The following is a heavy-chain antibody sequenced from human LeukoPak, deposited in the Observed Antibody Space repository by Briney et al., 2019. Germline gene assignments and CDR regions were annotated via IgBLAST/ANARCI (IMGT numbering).Heavy chain of an antibody. CDR1: GFTFSSYE. D-gene: IGHD1-26*01. CDR3: AKGSGWEMSYYYYYMDV. J-gene: IGHJ6*03. Sequence: GGSLRLSCAASGFTFSSYEMNWVRQAPGKGLEWVSYISSSGSTIYYADSVKGRFTISRDNSKNTLYLQMNSLRAEDTAVYYCAKGSGWEMSYYYYYMDVWGKGTTVTISS. V-gene: IGHV3-48*03. CDR2: ISSSGSTI.